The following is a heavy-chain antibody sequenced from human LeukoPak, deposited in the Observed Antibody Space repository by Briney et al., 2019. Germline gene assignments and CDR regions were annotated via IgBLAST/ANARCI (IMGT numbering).Heavy chain of an antibody. V-gene: IGHV3-21*01. CDR1: GCTFSSYS. J-gene: IGHJ4*02. D-gene: IGHD6-13*01. CDR2: ISSSSSYI. Sequence: GGSLRLSCAASGCTFSSYSMNWVRQAPGKGLEWVSSISSSSSYIYYADSVKGRFTISRDNAKNSLYLQMNSLRAEDTAVYYCARDRGDGQQLFDYWGQGTLVTVSS. CDR3: ARDRGDGQQLFDY.